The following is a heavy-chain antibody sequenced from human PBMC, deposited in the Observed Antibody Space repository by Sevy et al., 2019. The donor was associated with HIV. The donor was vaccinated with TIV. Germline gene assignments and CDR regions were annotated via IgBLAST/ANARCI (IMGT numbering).Heavy chain of an antibody. CDR2: MWHDGNNK. Sequence: GESLKISCTASGFTFSNFGIHWVRQAPGKGLEWVTLMWHDGNNKYYADSVKGRFTISRDTSKNTVYLQMNNLRAEDTAVYYCARGPSLIVAGAAGYLDYWGQGTLVTVSS. CDR1: GFTFSNFG. J-gene: IGHJ4*02. D-gene: IGHD2-21*01. V-gene: IGHV3-33*08. CDR3: ARGPSLIVAGAAGYLDY.